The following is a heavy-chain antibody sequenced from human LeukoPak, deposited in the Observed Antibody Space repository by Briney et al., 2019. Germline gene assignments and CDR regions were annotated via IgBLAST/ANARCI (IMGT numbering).Heavy chain of an antibody. CDR1: GGSISSGGYS. V-gene: IGHV4-30-2*01. CDR3: ARGSRRSGSRAVDY. Sequence: SETLSLTCAVSGGSISSGGYSWSWIRQPPGKGLEWIGYIYHSGSTYYNPSLKSRVTISVDRSKNQFSLKLSSVTAADTAVYYCARGSRRSGSRAVDYWGQGTLVTVSS. CDR2: IYHSGST. D-gene: IGHD3-10*01. J-gene: IGHJ4*02.